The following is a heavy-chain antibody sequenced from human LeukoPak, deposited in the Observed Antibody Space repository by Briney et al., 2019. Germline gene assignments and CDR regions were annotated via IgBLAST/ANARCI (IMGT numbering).Heavy chain of an antibody. Sequence: ASVKVSCKASGGTFSSYAISWVRQAPGQGLEWMGGIIPIFGTANYAQKFQGRVTITADKSTSTAYMELSSLRSEDTAVYYCARVHIGNYGEYDHWGQGTLVTVSS. J-gene: IGHJ4*02. CDR3: ARVHIGNYGEYDH. D-gene: IGHD2-21*01. CDR1: GGTFSSYA. V-gene: IGHV1-69*06. CDR2: IIPIFGTA.